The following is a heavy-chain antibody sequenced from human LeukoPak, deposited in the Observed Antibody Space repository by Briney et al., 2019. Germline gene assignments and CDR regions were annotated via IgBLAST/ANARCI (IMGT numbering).Heavy chain of an antibody. CDR2: ISSSSSYI. J-gene: IGHJ6*02. D-gene: IGHD2-2*01. Sequence: GGSLLLSCAASGFTFSSYSMNWVRQAPGKGLEWVSSISSSSSYIYYADSVKGRFTISRDNAKNSLYLQMNSLRAEDTAVYYCARDHCSSTSCYPYYGMDVWGQGTTVTVSS. V-gene: IGHV3-21*01. CDR3: ARDHCSSTSCYPYYGMDV. CDR1: GFTFSSYS.